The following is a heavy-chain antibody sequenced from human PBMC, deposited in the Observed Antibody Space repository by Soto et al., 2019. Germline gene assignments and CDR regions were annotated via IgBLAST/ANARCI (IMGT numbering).Heavy chain of an antibody. V-gene: IGHV5-51*01. D-gene: IGHD1-26*01. Sequence: GESLKISCKASGYSFLIYWIGWVRQMPGKGLEWMGIIYPGDSDTRYSPSFQGQVTISADKSINTAYLQWNNLKASDSAMYYWARPLVSPDDVRDYWGQGTVVTVSS. CDR2: IYPGDSDT. CDR1: GYSFLIYW. CDR3: ARPLVSPDDVRDY. J-gene: IGHJ4*02.